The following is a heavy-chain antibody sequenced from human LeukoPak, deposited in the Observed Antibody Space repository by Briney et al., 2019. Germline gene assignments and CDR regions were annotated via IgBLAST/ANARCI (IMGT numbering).Heavy chain of an antibody. Sequence: PGGSLRLSCAASGFTFDDYAMHWVRQAPGKGLEWVSGISWNSDSIGYADSVKGRFTISRDNAKNSLYLQMNSLRAEDTALYYCAKDKYYDSSGYSDYWGQGTLVTVSS. CDR2: ISWNSDSI. V-gene: IGHV3-9*01. CDR3: AKDKYYDSSGYSDY. D-gene: IGHD3-22*01. CDR1: GFTFDDYA. J-gene: IGHJ4*02.